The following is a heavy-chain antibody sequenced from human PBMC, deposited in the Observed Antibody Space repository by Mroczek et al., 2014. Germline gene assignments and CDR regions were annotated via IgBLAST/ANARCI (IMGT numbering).Heavy chain of an antibody. CDR1: GYTFTSYG. D-gene: IGHD2-15*01. Sequence: VQLVQSGAEVKKPGASVKVSCKASGYTFTSYGISWVRQAPGQGLEWMGWISAYNGNTNYAQKLQGRVTMTTDTSTSTAYMELRSLRSDDTAVYYCARDRRIRDIVVVVAATGLGYWGQGTLVTVSS. V-gene: IGHV1-18*01. CDR3: ARDRRIRDIVVVVAATGLGY. J-gene: IGHJ4*02. CDR2: ISAYNGNT.